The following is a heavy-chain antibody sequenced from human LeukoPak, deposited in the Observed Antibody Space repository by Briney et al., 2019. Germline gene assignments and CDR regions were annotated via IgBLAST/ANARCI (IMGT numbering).Heavy chain of an antibody. CDR1: GGSFSGYY. J-gene: IGHJ6*03. CDR2: INHSGST. CDR3: ASSTVTTPMDV. V-gene: IGHV4-34*01. D-gene: IGHD4-11*01. Sequence: PSETLSLTCAVYGGSFSGYYWSWIRQPPGKGLEWIGEINHSGSTNYNPSLKSRVTISVDTSKNQFSLKLSSVTAADTAVYYCASSTVTTPMDVWGKGTTVTVSS.